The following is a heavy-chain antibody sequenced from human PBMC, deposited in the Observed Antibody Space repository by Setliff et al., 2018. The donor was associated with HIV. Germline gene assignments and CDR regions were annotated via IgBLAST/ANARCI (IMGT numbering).Heavy chain of an antibody. D-gene: IGHD2-21*01. CDR3: AKQLGGHSFFDS. V-gene: IGHV4-59*01. J-gene: IGHJ4*02. CDR2: IHHSGST. CDR1: GASISIYW. Sequence: NPSETLSLTCTVSGASISIYWWTWMRQPPGKELEYLGSIHHSGSTYYSPSLKSRVTISVDTSRNQFSLRLKYVTPADTAVYFCAKQLGGHSFFDSWGQGTLVTVSS.